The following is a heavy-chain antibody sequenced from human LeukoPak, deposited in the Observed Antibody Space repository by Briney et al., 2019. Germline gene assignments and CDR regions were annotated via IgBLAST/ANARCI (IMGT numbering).Heavy chain of an antibody. D-gene: IGHD2-15*01. CDR3: AKDGCSGGSCYSEMSDYYYYYYMDV. J-gene: IGHJ6*03. CDR2: ISYDGSNK. Sequence: PGGSLKLSCAASGFSFSDSDIHWVRQPSGKGLEWVAVISYDGSNKYYADSVKGRFTISRDNSKNTLYLQMDSLRAEDTAVYYCAKDGCSGGSCYSEMSDYYYYYYMDVWGKGTTVTVSS. CDR1: GFSFSDSD. V-gene: IGHV3-30*18.